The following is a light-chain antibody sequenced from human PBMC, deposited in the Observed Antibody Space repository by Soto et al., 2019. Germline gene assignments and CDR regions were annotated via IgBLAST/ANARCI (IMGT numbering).Light chain of an antibody. CDR1: QSVSSSY. CDR2: GAS. Sequence: EIVLTQSPGTLSLSPGERATLSCRASQSVSSSYLAWYQQKPGQAPRLPIYGASSRATGIPDRFSGSGSGTDFTLTISRLEPEDFAVYYCQQYGSSPTTFGQGTKVDIK. V-gene: IGKV3-20*01. J-gene: IGKJ1*01. CDR3: QQYGSSPTT.